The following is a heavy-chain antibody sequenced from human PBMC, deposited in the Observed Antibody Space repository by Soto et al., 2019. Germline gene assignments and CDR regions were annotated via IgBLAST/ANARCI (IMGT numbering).Heavy chain of an antibody. CDR1: GGSISSYY. J-gene: IGHJ4*02. CDR3: ARAVLYYGSGSYFYYFDY. Sequence: SETLSLTCTVSGGSISSYYWSWIRQPPGKGLEWIGYIYYSGSTNYNPSLKSRVTISVDTSKNQFSLKLSSVTAADTAVYYCARAVLYYGSGSYFYYFDYWGQGTLVTVSS. D-gene: IGHD3-10*01. V-gene: IGHV4-59*01. CDR2: IYYSGST.